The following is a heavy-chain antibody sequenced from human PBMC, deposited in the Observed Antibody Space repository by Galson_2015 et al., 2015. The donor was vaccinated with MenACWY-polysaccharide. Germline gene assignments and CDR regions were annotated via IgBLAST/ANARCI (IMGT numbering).Heavy chain of an antibody. Sequence: SETLSLTCTVSGGSVSSGSYYWIWIRQPPGKGLEWIGYVYYSGTTNYNPSLKSRVTISIDTSKNQFSLKLSSVTAADTAVYYCARDYYNDSSGYHRAFDIWGQGTMVTISS. CDR3: ARDYYNDSSGYHRAFDI. CDR1: GGSVSSGSYY. V-gene: IGHV4-61*01. J-gene: IGHJ3*02. D-gene: IGHD3-22*01. CDR2: VYYSGTT.